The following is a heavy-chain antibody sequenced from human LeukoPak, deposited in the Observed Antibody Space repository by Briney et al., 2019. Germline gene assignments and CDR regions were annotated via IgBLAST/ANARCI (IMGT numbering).Heavy chain of an antibody. CDR3: AKVIPELAILDAFDI. J-gene: IGHJ3*02. D-gene: IGHD1-26*01. CDR2: INQDGSEK. CDR1: GFPFSTFW. Sequence: GGSLRLSCAASGFPFSTFWMSWVRQAPGKGLEWVANINQDGSEKYYVDSVRGRFAISRDNAKNSLYLQMNSLRPEDTAVYYCAKVIPELAILDAFDIWGQGTMVTVSS. V-gene: IGHV3-7*03.